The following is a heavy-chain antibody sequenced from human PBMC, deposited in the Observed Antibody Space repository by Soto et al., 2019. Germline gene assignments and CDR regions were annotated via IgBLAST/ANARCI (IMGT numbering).Heavy chain of an antibody. CDR3: ARDRSSTGIYYYYYYGMDV. J-gene: IGHJ6*02. Sequence: PSETLSLTCTASGGSISSGGYYWSWIRQHPGKGLEWIGYIYYSGSTYYNPSLKSRVTISVDTSKNQFSLKLSSVTAADTAVYYCARDRSSTGIYYYYYYGMDVWGQGTTVTVSS. CDR1: GGSISSGGYY. D-gene: IGHD6-6*01. V-gene: IGHV4-31*03. CDR2: IYYSGST.